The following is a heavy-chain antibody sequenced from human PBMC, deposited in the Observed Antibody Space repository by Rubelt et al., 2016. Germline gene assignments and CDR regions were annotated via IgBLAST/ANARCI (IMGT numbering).Heavy chain of an antibody. CDR1: SSYG. J-gene: IGHJ4*02. D-gene: IGHD3-22*01. CDR3: AKPPAQHYYDSSGYFVY. CDR2: IWYDGSNK. Sequence: SSYGMHWVRQAPGKGLEWVAVIWYDGSNKYYADSVKGRFTISRDNSKNTLYLQMNSLRAEDTAVYYCAKPPAQHYYDSSGYFVYWGQGTLVTVSS. V-gene: IGHV3-33*06.